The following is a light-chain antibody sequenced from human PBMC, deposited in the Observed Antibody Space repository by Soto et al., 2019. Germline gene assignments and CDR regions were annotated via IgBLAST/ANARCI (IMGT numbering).Light chain of an antibody. Sequence: DIQMTHSPSTLSASVFYIVTITFRSSQFVSSFLGWYQQKPGKVPKLLIFDVSILASGVPSRFSGSGSGTEFTLTISSLQPDDFATYYCQKSYSNWPNFGQGTRLEIK. J-gene: IGKJ5*01. CDR2: DVS. CDR3: QKSYSNWPN. V-gene: IGKV1-5*01. CDR1: QFVSSF.